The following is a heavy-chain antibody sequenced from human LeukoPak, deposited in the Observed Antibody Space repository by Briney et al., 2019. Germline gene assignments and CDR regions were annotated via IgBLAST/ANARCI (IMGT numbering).Heavy chain of an antibody. V-gene: IGHV3-74*01. J-gene: IGHJ4*02. D-gene: IGHD2-8*01. CDR1: GFTVSGSW. Sequence: GGSLRLSCAASGFTVSGSWIHWVRQAPGKGLLWVSLINNDGSSTTYADSVKGRFTISRDNAKNTLYPQMNSLRVDDTAMYYCARAGPNWRIDYWGQGTLVTVSS. CDR3: ARAGPNWRIDY. CDR2: INNDGSST.